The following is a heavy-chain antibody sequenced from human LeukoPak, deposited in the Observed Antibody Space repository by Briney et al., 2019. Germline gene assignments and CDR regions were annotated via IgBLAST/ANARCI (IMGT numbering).Heavy chain of an antibody. CDR2: IYDHGRT. V-gene: IGHV4-59*01. CDR3: ARGLAGRASGAVYFDL. CDR1: GGSFSY. J-gene: IGHJ2*01. Sequence: KTSETLSLTCTVSGGSFSYLSWIRQPPGKGLEWIGIIYDHGRTEYNPSLKSRVSISVDTSKNQVSLRLNSVTPADTAVYYCARGLAGRASGAVYFDLWGRGALVTVSS. D-gene: IGHD3-16*01.